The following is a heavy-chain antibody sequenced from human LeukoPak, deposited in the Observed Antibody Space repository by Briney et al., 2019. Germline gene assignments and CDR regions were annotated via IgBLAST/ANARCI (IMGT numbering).Heavy chain of an antibody. D-gene: IGHD6-13*01. CDR1: GGSINSHY. J-gene: IGHJ4*02. V-gene: IGHV4-59*11. Sequence: SETLSLTCSVSGGSINSHYWSWLRQSPGKGLEWLGYVFNGGSTNYNPSLKSRVTMSLDTSRDQFSLRLSSVTTADTAIYYCASRPAGSTWYGVFDYWSQGTLVTVSS. CDR3: ASRPAGSTWYGVFDY. CDR2: VFNGGST.